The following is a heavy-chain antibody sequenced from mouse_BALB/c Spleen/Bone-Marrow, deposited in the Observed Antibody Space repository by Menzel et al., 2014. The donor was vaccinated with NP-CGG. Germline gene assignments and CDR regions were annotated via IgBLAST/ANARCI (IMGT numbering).Heavy chain of an antibody. CDR3: AREGGYYAMDS. V-gene: IGHV1-14*01. CDR2: INPYNDGT. J-gene: IGHJ4*01. Sequence: EVQLQQSGPELVKPGASVKMSCKASGYTFTSYVMHWVKQKPGQGLEWIGYINPYNDGTKYNEKFKGKATLTSDKSSSTAHMELSSLTSEDSAVYYCAREGGYYAMDSWGQGTSVTVSS. CDR1: GYTFTSYV.